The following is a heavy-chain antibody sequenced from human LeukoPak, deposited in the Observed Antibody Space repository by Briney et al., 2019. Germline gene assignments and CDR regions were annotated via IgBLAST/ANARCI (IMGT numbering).Heavy chain of an antibody. Sequence: KPSETLSLTCAVYGGSFSGYYWSWIRQPPGKGLEWIGEMNHSGSTNYNPSLKSRVTISVDTSKNQFSLKLRSVTAADPALYYCARGRIQYSSSSARADYWGQGTLVTVSS. CDR1: GGSFSGYY. D-gene: IGHD6-6*01. CDR3: ARGRIQYSSSSARADY. J-gene: IGHJ4*02. CDR2: MNHSGST. V-gene: IGHV4-34*01.